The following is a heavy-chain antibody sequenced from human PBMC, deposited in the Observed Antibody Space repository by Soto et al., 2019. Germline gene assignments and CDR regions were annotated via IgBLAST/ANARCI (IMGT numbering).Heavy chain of an antibody. V-gene: IGHV3-33*01. D-gene: IGHD2-15*01. Sequence: QVQLVESGGGAVQPGTSLRLSCEASGFIFSEYAMHWVRQAPGKGLEWVTFIWYDGRNKYYEKSVRGRFTISRDNSKNLLLLQMSGLGVEDTAVYYCARARTTGFCSGGSCYALDYWGRGTLVTVSS. CDR3: ARARTTGFCSGGSCYALDY. J-gene: IGHJ4*02. CDR1: GFIFSEYA. CDR2: IWYDGRNK.